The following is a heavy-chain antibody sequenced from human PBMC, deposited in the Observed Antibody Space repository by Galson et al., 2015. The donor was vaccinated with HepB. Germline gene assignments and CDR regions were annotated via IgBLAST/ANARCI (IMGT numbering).Heavy chain of an antibody. Sequence: PALVKPTQTLTLTCSFSGFSLSTTGVGVGWLRQPPGKALEWLALIFWDDDKRYSPSLKSRLTIIKDTSKNQVVLIVTELDPVDTATYYCAHSLRRSDCRGGNCYYFDYWGQGTLVTVSS. V-gene: IGHV2-5*02. CDR1: GFSLSTTGVG. CDR2: IFWDDDK. J-gene: IGHJ4*02. CDR3: AHSLRRSDCRGGNCYYFDY. D-gene: IGHD2-15*01.